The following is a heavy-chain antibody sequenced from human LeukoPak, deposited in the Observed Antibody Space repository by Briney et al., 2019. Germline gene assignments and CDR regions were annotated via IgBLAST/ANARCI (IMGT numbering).Heavy chain of an antibody. J-gene: IGHJ4*02. D-gene: IGHD4-17*01. CDR3: AREWDHDYDDYTFDY. V-gene: IGHV3-23*01. Sequence: GGSLRLSCAASGFTFSSYAMSWVRQAPGKGLEWVSGISGSDGSTNYADSVKGRFTIPRDNSRNTLYLQMNSLRAEDTAVYYCAREWDHDYDDYTFDYWGQGTLVTVSS. CDR1: GFTFSSYA. CDR2: ISGSDGST.